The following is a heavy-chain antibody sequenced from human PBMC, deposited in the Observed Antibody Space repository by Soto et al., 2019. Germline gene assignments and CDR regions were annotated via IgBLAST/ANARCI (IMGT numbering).Heavy chain of an antibody. CDR3: VREYYYYYLDV. Sequence: PGGSLRLSCAASGFTFSSYSMKWVRQAPGKGLEWVSYISSSSRTTYYADSVKGRFTISRDNAKNSLYLQMNSLRAEDTAVYYCVREYYYYYLDVWGKGTTVTV. CDR1: GFTFSSYS. V-gene: IGHV3-48*01. J-gene: IGHJ6*03. CDR2: ISSSSRTT.